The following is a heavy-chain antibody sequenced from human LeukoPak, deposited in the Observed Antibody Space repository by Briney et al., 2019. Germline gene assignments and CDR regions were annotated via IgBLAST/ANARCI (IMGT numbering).Heavy chain of an antibody. CDR3: ARDCCTGGRNTFDP. Sequence: GGSLRLSCAASGFTFSSYEMNWVRQAPGKGLEWVSYISSSGSTIYYADSVKGRFTISRDNAKNSVYLQMSSLRAEDTAVYYCARDCCTGGRNTFDPWGQGTLVTVSS. J-gene: IGHJ5*02. CDR2: ISSSGSTI. CDR1: GFTFSSYE. V-gene: IGHV3-48*03. D-gene: IGHD2-8*02.